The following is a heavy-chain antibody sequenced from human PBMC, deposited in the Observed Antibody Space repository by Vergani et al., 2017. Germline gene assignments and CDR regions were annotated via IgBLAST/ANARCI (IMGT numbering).Heavy chain of an antibody. V-gene: IGHV3-9*01. CDR2: ISWNSGNI. CDR1: GFTFDDYA. D-gene: IGHD1-1*01. Sequence: EVQLVESGGGLVQPGRSLTLSCAASGFTFDDYAMHWVRQGPGKGLEWVSGISWNSGNIGYADSVKGRFTISRDNAKNSLYLQMNSLRAEDTALYYCAKAQLGRTGAFDLWGQGTMVTVSS. CDR3: AKAQLGRTGAFDL. J-gene: IGHJ3*01.